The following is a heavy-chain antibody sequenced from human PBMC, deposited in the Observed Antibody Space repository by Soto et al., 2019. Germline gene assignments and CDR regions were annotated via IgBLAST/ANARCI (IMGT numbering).Heavy chain of an antibody. CDR3: ANLAGERVVIRFDF. CDR2: ISSSGGST. D-gene: IGHD3-9*01. CDR1: GFTFSSYA. V-gene: IGHV3-23*01. J-gene: IGHJ4*02. Sequence: PGGSLRLSCAASGFTFSSYAMSWVRQAPGKGLEWVSTISSSGGSTYYADSVKGRFTISRDKSKNTMYLQMNSLRAEDTAVYYCANLAGERVVIRFDFWGQGTLVTVSS.